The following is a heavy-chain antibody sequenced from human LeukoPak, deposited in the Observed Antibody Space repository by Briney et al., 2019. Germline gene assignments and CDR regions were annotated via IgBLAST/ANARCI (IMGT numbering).Heavy chain of an antibody. CDR1: GFTFSSYA. Sequence: GRSLRLSCAASGFTFSSYAMHWVRQAPGKGLEWVAVISYDGSNKYYADSVKGRFTISRDNSKNTLYLQMNSLRAEDTAVYYCARDRARCSRTSCYHDYYYCGMDVWGQGTKVTVSS. CDR2: ISYDGSNK. D-gene: IGHD2-2*01. CDR3: ARDRARCSRTSCYHDYYYCGMDV. J-gene: IGHJ6*02. V-gene: IGHV3-30-3*01.